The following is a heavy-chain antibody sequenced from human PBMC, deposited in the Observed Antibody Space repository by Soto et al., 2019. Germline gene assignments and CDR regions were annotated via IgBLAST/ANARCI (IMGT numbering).Heavy chain of an antibody. D-gene: IGHD6-13*01. V-gene: IGHV1-3*01. CDR2: INAGNGNT. CDR1: GYPFTHYG. Sequence: GASVKVSCKSSGYPFTHYGITWVRQAPGQRLEWMGWINAGNGNTKYSQKFQGRVTITRDTSASTAYMELSSLRSEDTAVYYCASSNIAAAPYGMDVWGQGTTVTVSS. J-gene: IGHJ6*02. CDR3: ASSNIAAAPYGMDV.